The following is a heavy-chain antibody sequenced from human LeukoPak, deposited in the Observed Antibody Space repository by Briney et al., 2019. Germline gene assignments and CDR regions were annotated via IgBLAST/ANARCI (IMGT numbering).Heavy chain of an antibody. CDR1: GFTFDDYA. CDR3: AKRMATTVVDAFDI. V-gene: IGHV3-43*02. J-gene: IGHJ3*02. D-gene: IGHD5-24*01. CDR2: ISGDGGST. Sequence: GGSLRLSCAASGFTFDDYAMHWVRQAPGKGLEWVSLISGDGGSTYYADSVKGRVTISRDNSKNSLYLQMNSLRNEDTALYYCAKRMATTVVDAFDIWGQGTMVTVSS.